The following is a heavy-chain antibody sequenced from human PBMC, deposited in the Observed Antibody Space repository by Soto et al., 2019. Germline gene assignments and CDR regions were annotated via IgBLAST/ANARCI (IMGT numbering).Heavy chain of an antibody. J-gene: IGHJ6*02. CDR2: MNPNSGNT. CDR1: GYTFTSYD. CDR3: ARTLVYCSGGSCYSVDYYYYGMDV. D-gene: IGHD2-15*01. Sequence: SVKVSCKASGYTFTSYDINWVRQATGQGLEWMGWMNPNSGNTGYAQKFQGRVTMTRNTSISTAYMELSSLRSEDTAVYYCARTLVYCSGGSCYSVDYYYYGMDVWGQGTMVTVSS. V-gene: IGHV1-8*01.